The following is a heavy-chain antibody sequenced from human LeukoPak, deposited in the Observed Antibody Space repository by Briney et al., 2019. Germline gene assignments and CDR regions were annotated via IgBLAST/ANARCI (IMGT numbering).Heavy chain of an antibody. Sequence: PGGSLRLSCAASGFTVSSNEMSWVRQAPGKGLEWVSLIYSGGITQYADSVKGRFTISRDNSKNTLYLQMTSLRAEDTAVYHCARDGYYDSSGYRKHDGFDIWGQGTLVTVSS. V-gene: IGHV3-66*01. CDR3: ARDGYYDSSGYRKHDGFDI. CDR2: IYSGGIT. J-gene: IGHJ3*02. CDR1: GFTVSSNE. D-gene: IGHD3-22*01.